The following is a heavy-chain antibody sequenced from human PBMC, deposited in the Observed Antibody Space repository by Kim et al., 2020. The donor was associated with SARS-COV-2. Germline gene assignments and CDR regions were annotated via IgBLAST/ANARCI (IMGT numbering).Heavy chain of an antibody. D-gene: IGHD3-10*01. CDR2: ISAYNGNT. CDR3: ARDRRVGITMVRGVTQSYYGMDV. Sequence: ASVKVSCKASGYTFTSYGISWVRQAPGQGLEWMGWISAYNGNTNYAQKLQGRVTMTTDTSTSTAYMELRSLRSDDTAVYYCARDRRVGITMVRGVTQSYYGMDVWGQGTTVTVSS. J-gene: IGHJ6*02. CDR1: GYTFTSYG. V-gene: IGHV1-18*04.